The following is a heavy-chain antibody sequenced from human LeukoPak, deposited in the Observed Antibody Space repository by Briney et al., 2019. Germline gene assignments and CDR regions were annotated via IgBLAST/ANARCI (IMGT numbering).Heavy chain of an antibody. V-gene: IGHV3-30*03. J-gene: IGHJ4*02. CDR3: ARRAIAEGFDY. CDR1: GFTFSSYG. CDR2: ISYDGSNK. Sequence: GGSLRLSCVVSGFTFSSYGMHWVRQAPGKGLEWVAVISYDGSNKYYADSVRGRFTISRDNAKNSLYLQMNSLRVEDTAVYYCARRAIAEGFDYWGQGTLVTVSS. D-gene: IGHD6-13*01.